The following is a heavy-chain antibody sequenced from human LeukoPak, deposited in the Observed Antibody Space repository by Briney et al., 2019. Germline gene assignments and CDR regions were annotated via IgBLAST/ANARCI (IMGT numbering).Heavy chain of an antibody. CDR3: ARAGSWSGARWFDP. J-gene: IGHJ5*02. CDR1: GGSISSYY. D-gene: IGHD6-13*01. Sequence: SETLSLTCTVSGGSISSYYWSWICQPPGKGLEWIGEINHSGSTNYNPSLKSRVTISVDTSKNQFSLKLSSVTAADTAVYYCARAGSWSGARWFDPWGQGTLVTVSS. V-gene: IGHV4-34*01. CDR2: INHSGST.